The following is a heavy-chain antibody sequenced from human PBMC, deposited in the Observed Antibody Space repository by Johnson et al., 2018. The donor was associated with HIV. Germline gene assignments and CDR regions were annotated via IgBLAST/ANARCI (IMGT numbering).Heavy chain of an antibody. CDR1: GFIFSTYG. Sequence: QVQLVESGGGVVQPGRSLRLSCAASGFIFSTYGMHWVRQAPGRGLEWVAIISYDGNNKDYADSVKGRFTISRDNYKNTLFLQMNSLRTEDTAVYFCASEAACAPRPETAFDVWGQGTMVTVSS. CDR3: ASEAACAPRPETAFDV. V-gene: IGHV3-30-3*01. J-gene: IGHJ3*01. CDR2: ISYDGNNK.